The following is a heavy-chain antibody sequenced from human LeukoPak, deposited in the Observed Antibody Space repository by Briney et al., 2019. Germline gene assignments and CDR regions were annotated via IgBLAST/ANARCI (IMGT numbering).Heavy chain of an antibody. CDR1: GFTFNTYG. J-gene: IGHJ6*03. CDR2: IRYDGSNE. Sequence: GGSLRLSCAASGFTFNTYGMHWVRQAPGKGLEWVACIRYDGSNECYADSVKGRFTISKDNSKHTLYLQMNSLRPEDTAVYYCAKEGYYYLDVWGKAATVTNSS. CDR3: AKEGYYYLDV. V-gene: IGHV3-30*02.